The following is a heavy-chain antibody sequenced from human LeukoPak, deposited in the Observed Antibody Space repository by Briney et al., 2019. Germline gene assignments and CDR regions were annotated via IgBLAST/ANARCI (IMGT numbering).Heavy chain of an antibody. Sequence: SETLSLTCTVSSGSISSSSYYWGWFRRPQGRGWEGFGVIYLNGTTHYNPSLKSRVTISVDTSKNQFSLKLSSVTAADTAVYYCARRYCSGGSCYVSTRYYYYYMDVWGKGTTVTVSS. V-gene: IGHV4-39*01. D-gene: IGHD2-15*01. CDR3: ARRYCSGGSCYVSTRYYYYYMDV. CDR2: IYLNGTT. CDR1: SGSISSSSYY. J-gene: IGHJ6*03.